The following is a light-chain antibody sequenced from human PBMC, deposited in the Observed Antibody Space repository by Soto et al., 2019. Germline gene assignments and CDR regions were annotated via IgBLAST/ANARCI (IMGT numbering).Light chain of an antibody. J-gene: IGKJ1*01. Sequence: DIQMTQSPSTLSASVGDRVTITCRATQSIDILLAWYQQKPGKAPNLLIYKASILESGVPSRFSGSASGTEFTLTISSLPPDDFASYYCQQYYRYPWTFGQGTKVEIK. V-gene: IGKV1-5*03. CDR1: QSIDIL. CDR2: KAS. CDR3: QQYYRYPWT.